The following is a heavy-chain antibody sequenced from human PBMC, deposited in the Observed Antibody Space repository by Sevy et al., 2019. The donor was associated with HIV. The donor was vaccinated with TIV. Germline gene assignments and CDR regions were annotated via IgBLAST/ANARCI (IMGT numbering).Heavy chain of an antibody. D-gene: IGHD2-15*01. J-gene: IGHJ4*02. V-gene: IGHV3-15*01. CDR2: IKSKTDGGKT. Sequence: GGSLRLSCAASGFTFSNAWMSWVRQAPGKGLEWVGRIKSKTDGGKTDYAAPVKGRLTISRDDSKNTLYLQMNSLKTEDTAVYYCTTDYCSGGSCSIPFDYWGQGTLVTVSS. CDR3: TTDYCSGGSCSIPFDY. CDR1: GFTFSNAW.